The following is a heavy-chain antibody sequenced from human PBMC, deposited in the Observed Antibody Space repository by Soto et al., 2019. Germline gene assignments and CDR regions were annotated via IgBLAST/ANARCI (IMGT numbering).Heavy chain of an antibody. D-gene: IGHD2-2*01. J-gene: IGHJ3*02. Sequence: LSLTCTVSGGSISSGAYYWSWIRQHPGKGLEWIGYIFYSGSTYYNPSLKSRVTISVDTSKNQFSLKLSSVTAADTAVYYCASYQQSYAFDIWGQGTMVTVS. CDR2: IFYSGST. CDR1: GGSISSGAYY. CDR3: ASYQQSYAFDI. V-gene: IGHV4-31*03.